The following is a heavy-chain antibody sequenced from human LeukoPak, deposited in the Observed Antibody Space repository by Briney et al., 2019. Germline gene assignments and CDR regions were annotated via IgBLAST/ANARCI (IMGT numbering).Heavy chain of an antibody. CDR1: GGSISSYY. CDR2: IYTSGST. Sequence: PSETLSLTCTVSGGSISSYYWSWIRQPSGKGLEWIGRIYTSGSTNYNPSLKSRVTMSVDTSKNQFSLKLSPVTAADTAVYYCARDHPPHLDYGDYWWFDPWGQGTLVTVSS. V-gene: IGHV4-4*07. J-gene: IGHJ5*02. CDR3: ARDHPPHLDYGDYWWFDP. D-gene: IGHD4-17*01.